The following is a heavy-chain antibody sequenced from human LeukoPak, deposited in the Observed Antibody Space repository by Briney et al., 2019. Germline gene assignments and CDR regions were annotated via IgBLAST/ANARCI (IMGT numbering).Heavy chain of an antibody. CDR1: GFTFGDYV. J-gene: IGHJ4*02. CDR3: SSPRRSSGWYDFDY. V-gene: IGHV3-49*04. Sequence: RSLRLSCTASGFTFGDYVMNWVRQAPGKGLEGVGFIRSGGTTEYAASVKGRFIISRDDSKSIAYLQMNSLKTEDTAVYYCSSPRRSSGWYDFDYWGQGTLVTVSS. CDR2: IRSGGTT. D-gene: IGHD6-19*01.